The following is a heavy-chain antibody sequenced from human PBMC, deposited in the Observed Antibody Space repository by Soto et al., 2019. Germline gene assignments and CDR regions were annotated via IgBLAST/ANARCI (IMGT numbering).Heavy chain of an antibody. V-gene: IGHV1-69*06. J-gene: IGHJ4*02. D-gene: IGHD2-21*02. CDR1: GGTFSSYA. Sequence: QVPLGQSGAEVKKPGSSVKVSCKASGGTFSSYAISWVRQAPGQGLEWMGGVIPIFGTANYAQKFQGRVTITADKSTSTAYMELSSLRSEDMAVYYCARAPCGGDCNWGQGTLVTVSS. CDR2: VIPIFGTA. CDR3: ARAPCGGDCN.